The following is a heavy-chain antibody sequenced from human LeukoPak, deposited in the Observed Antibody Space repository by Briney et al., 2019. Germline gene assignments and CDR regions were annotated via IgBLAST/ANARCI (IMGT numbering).Heavy chain of an antibody. CDR1: GFTFSSSA. V-gene: IGHV3-23*01. J-gene: IGHJ4*02. CDR2: ISNNGGYT. CDR3: AKQLGYCSDGSCYFPY. Sequence: GGSLRLSCAASGFTFSSSAMSWIRQAPGKGLEWVSAISNNGGYTYYADSVQGRFTISKDNSKSTLCLQMNSLRAEDTAVYYCAKQLGYCSDGSCYFPYWGQGTLVTVSS. D-gene: IGHD2-15*01.